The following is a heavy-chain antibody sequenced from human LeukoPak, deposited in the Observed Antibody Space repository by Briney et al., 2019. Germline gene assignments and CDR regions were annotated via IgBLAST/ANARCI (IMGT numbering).Heavy chain of an antibody. D-gene: IGHD3-22*01. CDR2: ISGSGGST. J-gene: IGHJ4*02. CDR3: ARDYYDSSGPTTLFDH. CDR1: GFTFSSYA. Sequence: PGGSLRLSCAASGFTFSSYAMSWVRQAPGKGLEWVSAISGSGGSTYYADSVKGRFTISRDNSKNTLYLQMNSLRAEDTAVYYCARDYYDSSGPTTLFDHWGQGTLVTVFS. V-gene: IGHV3-23*01.